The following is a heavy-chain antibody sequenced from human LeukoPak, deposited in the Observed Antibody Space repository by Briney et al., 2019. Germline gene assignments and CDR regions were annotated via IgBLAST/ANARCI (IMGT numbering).Heavy chain of an antibody. V-gene: IGHV1-18*01. CDR1: GYTFNNYG. Sequence: GASVKVSCKASGYTFNNYGIPWVRQAPGQGLEWMGWISVYNGNTNYAQKLLGRLTMTTDTSTSTAYMELRSLRSDDTAVYYCARDDYGDSKGRFDPWGQGTLVTVSS. CDR2: ISVYNGNT. J-gene: IGHJ5*02. D-gene: IGHD4-17*01. CDR3: ARDDYGDSKGRFDP.